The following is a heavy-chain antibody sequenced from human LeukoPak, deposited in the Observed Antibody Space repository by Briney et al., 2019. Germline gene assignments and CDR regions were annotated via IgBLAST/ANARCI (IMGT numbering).Heavy chain of an antibody. Sequence: SETLSLTCTVSGGSISSYYWSWIRQPPGKGLEWIGYIYYSGSTNYNPSLKSRVTISVDTSKNQFSLKLSSVTAADTAVYYCARVEYSSSSGAFDIWGQGTMVTVSS. V-gene: IGHV4-59*01. J-gene: IGHJ3*02. D-gene: IGHD6-6*01. CDR3: ARVEYSSSSGAFDI. CDR1: GGSISSYY. CDR2: IYYSGST.